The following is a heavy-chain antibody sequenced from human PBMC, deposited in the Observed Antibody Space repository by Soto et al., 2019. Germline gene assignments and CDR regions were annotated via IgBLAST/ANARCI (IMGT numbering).Heavy chain of an antibody. Sequence: GASVKVSCKASGYTFTSYGISWVRQAPGQGLEWMGWISAYNGNTNYAQKLQGRVTMTTDTSTSTAYMELRSLRSDDTAVYYCARDLEPGISVAGMLYNWFDSWGQGTLVTVSS. J-gene: IGHJ5*01. D-gene: IGHD6-19*01. CDR2: ISAYNGNT. CDR3: ARDLEPGISVAGMLYNWFDS. CDR1: GYTFTSYG. V-gene: IGHV1-18*01.